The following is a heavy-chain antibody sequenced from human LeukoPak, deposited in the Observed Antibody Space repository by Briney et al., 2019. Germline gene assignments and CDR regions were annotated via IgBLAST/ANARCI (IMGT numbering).Heavy chain of an antibody. CDR3: AGRVGQGFDWLYYYYYGMDV. Sequence: GGSLRLSCAASGFTFISYSMNWVRQAPGKGLEWVSSISSSSSYIYYADSVKGRFTISRDNAKNSLYLQMNSLRAEDTAVYYCAGRVGQGFDWLYYYYYGMDVWGQGTTVTVSS. D-gene: IGHD3-9*01. V-gene: IGHV3-21*01. CDR2: ISSSSSYI. J-gene: IGHJ6*02. CDR1: GFTFISYS.